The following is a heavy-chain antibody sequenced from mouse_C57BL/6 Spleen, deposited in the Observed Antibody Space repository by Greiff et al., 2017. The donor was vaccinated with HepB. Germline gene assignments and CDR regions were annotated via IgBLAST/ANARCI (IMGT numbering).Heavy chain of an antibody. CDR1: GFTFSDYG. CDR2: ISSGSSTI. J-gene: IGHJ1*03. V-gene: IGHV5-17*01. Sequence: EVQRVESGGGLVKPGGSLKLSCAASGFTFSDYGMHWVRQAPEKGLEWVAYISSGSSTIYYADTVKGRFTISRDNAKNTLFLQMTSLRSEDTAMYYCARRDYGSSYSWYFDVWGTGTTVTVSS. CDR3: ARRDYGSSYSWYFDV. D-gene: IGHD1-1*01.